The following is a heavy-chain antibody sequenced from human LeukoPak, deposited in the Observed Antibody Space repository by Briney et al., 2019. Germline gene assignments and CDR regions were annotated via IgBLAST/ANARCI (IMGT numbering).Heavy chain of an antibody. CDR1: GGSISSYY. D-gene: IGHD3-22*01. Sequence: SETLSLTRTVSGGSISSYYWSWLRQPLGKGLEWIGYIYYSGSINYNPSLKSRVTISVDTSKYQFSLKLSSVTAADTAVYYCARDRWDSSGYYSLDYLGQGTLVTVSS. CDR2: IYYSGSI. V-gene: IGHV4-59*01. CDR3: ARDRWDSSGYYSLDY. J-gene: IGHJ4*02.